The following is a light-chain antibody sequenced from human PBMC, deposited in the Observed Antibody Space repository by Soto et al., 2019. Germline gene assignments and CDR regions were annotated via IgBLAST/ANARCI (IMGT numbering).Light chain of an antibody. CDR1: ESVSSSY. CDR2: AAS. CDR3: QQYGSSPIT. Sequence: EIVLTQSPGTLSLSPGERATLSCRASESVSSSYLAWYQQKPGQAPRLLIYAASSRATGIPDRFSGSGSGTDFTLTISRLEPEDCALYYCQQYGSSPITFGQGTRLEIK. J-gene: IGKJ5*01. V-gene: IGKV3-20*01.